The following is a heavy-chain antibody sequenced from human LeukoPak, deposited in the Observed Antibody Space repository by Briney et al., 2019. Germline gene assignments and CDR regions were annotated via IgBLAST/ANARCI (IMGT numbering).Heavy chain of an antibody. D-gene: IGHD3-10*01. V-gene: IGHV1-8*01. CDR3: ARFITMVRSVEWLEWFDP. J-gene: IGHJ5*02. CDR1: GYTFTSYD. CDR2: MNPNSGNT. Sequence: GASVKVSCKASGYTFTSYDINWVRQATGQGLEWMGWMNPNSGNTGYAQKFQGRVTMTRNTSISTAYMELSSLRSEDTAVYYCARFITMVRSVEWLEWFDPWGQGTLVTVSS.